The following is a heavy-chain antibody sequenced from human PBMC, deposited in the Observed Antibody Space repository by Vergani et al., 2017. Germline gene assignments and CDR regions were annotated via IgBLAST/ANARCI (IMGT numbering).Heavy chain of an antibody. CDR2: IWYDGSNK. Sequence: QVQLVESGGGVVQPGRSLRLSCAASGFTFSSYGMHWVRQAPGKGLEWVAVIWYDGSNKYYADSVKGRFTISRDNSKNTLYLQMNSLGAEDTAVYYCARDHGIAAAGTLYYFDYWGQGTLVTVSS. J-gene: IGHJ4*02. CDR1: GFTFSSYG. D-gene: IGHD6-13*01. CDR3: ARDHGIAAAGTLYYFDY. V-gene: IGHV3-33*01.